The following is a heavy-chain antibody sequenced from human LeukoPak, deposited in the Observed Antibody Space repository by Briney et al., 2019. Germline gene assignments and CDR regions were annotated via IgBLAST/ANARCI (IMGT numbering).Heavy chain of an antibody. J-gene: IGHJ4*02. Sequence: GGSLRLSCAASGFTFSSYGMHWVRQAPGKGLXXXXXISYDGSNKYYADSVKGRFTISRDNSKNTLYLQMNSLRAEDTAVYYCAKDLEHYYGSGRDYWGQGTLVTVSS. CDR2: ISYDGSNK. V-gene: IGHV3-30*18. D-gene: IGHD3-10*01. CDR3: AKDLEHYYGSGRDY. CDR1: GFTFSSYG.